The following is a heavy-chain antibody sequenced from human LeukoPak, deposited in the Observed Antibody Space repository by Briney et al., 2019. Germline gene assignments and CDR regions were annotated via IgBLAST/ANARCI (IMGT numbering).Heavy chain of an antibody. CDR1: GYSINSGYY. J-gene: IGHJ4*02. V-gene: IGHV4-38-2*02. Sequence: PSETLSLTCTVSGYSINSGYYWGWIRQPPGKGLEWIGSIYHSGSTYYNPSLKSRVTISVDTSKNQFSLKLSSVTAADTAVYYCARDEGYDRYYFDYWGQGTLVTVSS. CDR3: ARDEGYDRYYFDY. CDR2: IYHSGST. D-gene: IGHD3-22*01.